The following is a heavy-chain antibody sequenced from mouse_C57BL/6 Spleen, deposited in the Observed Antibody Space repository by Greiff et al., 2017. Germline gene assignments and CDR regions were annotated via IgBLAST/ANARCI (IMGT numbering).Heavy chain of an antibody. CDR3: ARDEGLRRFAY. V-gene: IGHV3-6*01. CDR2: ISYDGSN. CDR1: GYSITSGYY. Sequence: EVKLEESGPGLVKPSQSLSLTCSVTGYSITSGYYWNWIRQFPGNKLEWMGYISYDGSNNYNPSLKNRISITRDTSKNQFFLKLNSVTTEDTATYYCARDEGLRRFAYWGQGTLVTVSA. D-gene: IGHD2-2*01. J-gene: IGHJ3*01.